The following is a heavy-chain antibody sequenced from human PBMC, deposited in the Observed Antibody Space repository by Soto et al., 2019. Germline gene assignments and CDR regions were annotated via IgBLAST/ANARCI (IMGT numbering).Heavy chain of an antibody. Sequence: PGGSLRLSCAASGFTFSSYGMHWVRQAPGKGLEWVAVIWYDGSNKYYADSVKGRFTISRDNSKNTLYLQMNSLRAEDTAVYYCARSPREPPSFGFDYWGQGTLVTVSS. CDR1: GFTFSSYG. V-gene: IGHV3-33*01. CDR2: IWYDGSNK. D-gene: IGHD1-26*01. J-gene: IGHJ4*02. CDR3: ARSPREPPSFGFDY.